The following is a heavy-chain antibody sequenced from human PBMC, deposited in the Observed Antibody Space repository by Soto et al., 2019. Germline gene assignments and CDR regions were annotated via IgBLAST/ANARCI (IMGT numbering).Heavy chain of an antibody. D-gene: IGHD1-7*01. V-gene: IGHV3-64D*08. CDR2: ISSNGGST. CDR3: VKGSITGTTYHYYYGMDV. J-gene: IGHJ6*02. Sequence: GGSLRLSCSASGFTFSSYAMHWVRQAPGKGLEYVSAISSNGGSTYYADSVKGRFTISRDNSKNTLYLQMSSLRAEDTAVYYCVKGSITGTTYHYYYGMDVWGQGTTVTVSS. CDR1: GFTFSSYA.